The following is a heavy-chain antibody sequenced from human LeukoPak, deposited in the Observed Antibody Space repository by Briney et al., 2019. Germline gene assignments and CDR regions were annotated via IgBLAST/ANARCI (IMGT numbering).Heavy chain of an antibody. CDR3: ARAPGYGAAYYFDY. V-gene: IGHV3-30*04. Sequence: QPGGSLRLSCAATGYPFSNFAMHWVRQHPGKGLVWVAVVSYDGSYKYYADSVKGRFTISRDNSKNTLYLQMNSLRAEDTAVYYCARAPGYGAAYYFDYWGQGTLVTVSS. CDR2: VSYDGSYK. CDR1: GYPFSNFA. D-gene: IGHD1-1*01. J-gene: IGHJ4*02.